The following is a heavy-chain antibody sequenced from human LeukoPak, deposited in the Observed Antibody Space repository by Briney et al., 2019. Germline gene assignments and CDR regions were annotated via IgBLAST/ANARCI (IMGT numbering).Heavy chain of an antibody. J-gene: IGHJ5*02. CDR2: IYTSGST. CDR1: GGSISSGSYY. CDR3: ARDRGVAGDPGWFDP. V-gene: IGHV4-61*02. Sequence: SQTLSLTCTVSGGSISSGSYYWSWIRQPAGKGLEWIGRIYTSGSTNYNPSLKSRVTISVDTSKNQFSLKLSSVTAADTAVYYCARDRGVAGDPGWFDPWGQGTLVTVSS. D-gene: IGHD1-26*01.